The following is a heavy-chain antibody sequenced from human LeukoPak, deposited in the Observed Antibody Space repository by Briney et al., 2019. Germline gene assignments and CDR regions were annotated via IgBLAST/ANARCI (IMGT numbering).Heavy chain of an antibody. CDR1: GGTFSSCA. J-gene: IGHJ4*02. Sequence: SVKVSCKASGGTFSSCAISWVRQAPGQGREWMGGIIPIFATANYAQKFQGRVTITADESTSRAYMELSSLRSEDTAVYYCARDREGSSCFFDYWGEGTLVTVSS. CDR2: IIPIFATA. V-gene: IGHV1-69*13. CDR3: ARDREGSSCFFDY. D-gene: IGHD6-13*01.